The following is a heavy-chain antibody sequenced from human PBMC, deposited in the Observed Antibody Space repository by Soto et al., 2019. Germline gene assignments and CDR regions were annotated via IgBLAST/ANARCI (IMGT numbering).Heavy chain of an antibody. CDR1: GFTFSSYA. V-gene: IGHV3-23*01. Sequence: EVQLLESGGGLVQPGGSLRLSCAASGFTFSSYAMSWVRQAPGKGLEWDSAISGSGGSTYYADSVKGRFTISRDNSKNTLYLQMNSLRAEDTAVYYCAKADSWAEGAFDIWGQGTMVTVSS. D-gene: IGHD2-15*01. CDR3: AKADSWAEGAFDI. CDR2: ISGSGGST. J-gene: IGHJ3*02.